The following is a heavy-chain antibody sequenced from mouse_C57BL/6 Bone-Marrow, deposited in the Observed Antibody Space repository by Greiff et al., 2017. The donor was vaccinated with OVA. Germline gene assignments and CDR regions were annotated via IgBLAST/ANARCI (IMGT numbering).Heavy chain of an antibody. J-gene: IGHJ2*01. D-gene: IGHD1-1*01. V-gene: IGHV1-53*01. Sequence: QVQLQQPGTELVKPGASVKLSCKASGYTFTSYWMHWVKQRPGQGLEWIGNINPSNGGTNYNEKFKSKATLTVDKSSSTAYMQLSSLTSEDSAVYYCARYRPDYYGSLHYFDYGGQGTTLTVSS. CDR3: ARYRPDYYGSLHYFDY. CDR2: INPSNGGT. CDR1: GYTFTSYW.